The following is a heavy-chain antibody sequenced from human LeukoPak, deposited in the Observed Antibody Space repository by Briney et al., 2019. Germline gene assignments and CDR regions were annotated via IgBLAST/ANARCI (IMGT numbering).Heavy chain of an antibody. J-gene: IGHJ2*01. CDR2: ISWNSDTE. CDR1: GFTFNDYG. Sequence: PGGSLRLSCGGSGFTFNDYGMHWVRQAPGKGLEWVSSISWNSDTEGYVDSVKGRFTISRDNAKNSLYLQMNSLRAEDTAVYYCARDCSDSGCSWYFDLWGRGTLVTVSS. V-gene: IGHV3-9*01. CDR3: ARDCSDSGCSWYFDL. D-gene: IGHD6-19*01.